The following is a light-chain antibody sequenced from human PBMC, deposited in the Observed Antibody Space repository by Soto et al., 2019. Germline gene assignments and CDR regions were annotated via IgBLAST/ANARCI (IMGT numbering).Light chain of an antibody. V-gene: IGKV3-15*01. Sequence: EIVMTQSPATLSVSPGERATLSCRASQSVGSNMAWYQQKPGQAPRLLFYGASTRSSGVPARFSGSESGTDFTLTISRLEPEDFALYYCQHYGAAPITFGRGTRLEIK. CDR2: GAS. CDR1: QSVGSN. CDR3: QHYGAAPIT. J-gene: IGKJ5*01.